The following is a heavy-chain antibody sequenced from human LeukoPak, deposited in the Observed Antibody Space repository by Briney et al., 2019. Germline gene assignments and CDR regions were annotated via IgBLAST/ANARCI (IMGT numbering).Heavy chain of an antibody. V-gene: IGHV4-34*01. Sequence: SATLSLTCGVFGVSINDYYWSWIRQSPGKGLEWIGEISHTEGTRYNPSLESRVTMSVGTSENQLPQKLIFVTAADTAVYYCARIRCGHSGSVCYNHWGLGTLVTVSS. CDR3: ARIRCGHSGSVCYNH. J-gene: IGHJ4*02. D-gene: IGHD2-21*01. CDR2: ISHTEGT. CDR1: GVSINDYY.